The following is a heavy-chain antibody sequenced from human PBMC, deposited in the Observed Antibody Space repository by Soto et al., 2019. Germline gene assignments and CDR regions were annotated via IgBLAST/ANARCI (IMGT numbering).Heavy chain of an antibody. CDR2: IYYSGST. Sequence: SETLSLTCTVSGGSISSGDYYWSRIHQHPGKGLEWIGYIYYSGSTYYNPSLKSRVTISVDTSKNQFSLKLSSVTAADTAVYYCARGLRWRYCSGGSCYYFDYWGQGTLVTVSS. V-gene: IGHV4-31*03. CDR1: GGSISSGDYY. D-gene: IGHD2-15*01. J-gene: IGHJ4*02. CDR3: ARGLRWRYCSGGSCYYFDY.